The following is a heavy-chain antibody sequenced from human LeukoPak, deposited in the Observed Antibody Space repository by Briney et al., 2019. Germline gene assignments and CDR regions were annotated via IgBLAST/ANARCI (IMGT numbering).Heavy chain of an antibody. J-gene: IGHJ4*02. CDR2: ISSSSSTI. Sequence: PGGSLRLSCAASGFTFSDYSMNWVRQAPGKGLEWVSYISSSSSTIYYADSVKGRFTISRDNAKNSLYLQMNSLRDEDTAVYSCARVAITVSRGYFDHWGQGTLVTVSS. V-gene: IGHV3-48*02. D-gene: IGHD4-11*01. CDR3: ARVAITVSRGYFDH. CDR1: GFTFSDYS.